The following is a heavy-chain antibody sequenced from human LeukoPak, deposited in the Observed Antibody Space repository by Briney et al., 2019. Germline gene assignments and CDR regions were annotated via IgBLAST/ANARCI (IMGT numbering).Heavy chain of an antibody. Sequence: PGGSLRLSCAASGFTFSSYEMNWVRQAPGKGLEWVSYISSSGSTKYYADSVKGRFTISRDNAKNSLYLQTNSLRAEDTAVYYCAREFQELPQLYYYYYMDVWGKGTTVTVSS. CDR1: GFTFSSYE. J-gene: IGHJ6*03. D-gene: IGHD6-13*01. V-gene: IGHV3-48*03. CDR2: ISSSGSTK. CDR3: AREFQELPQLYYYYYMDV.